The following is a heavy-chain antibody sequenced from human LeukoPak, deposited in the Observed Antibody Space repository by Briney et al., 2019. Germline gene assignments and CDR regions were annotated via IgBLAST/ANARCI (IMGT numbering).Heavy chain of an antibody. Sequence: GGSLRLSRPASGFTDSSNYMSWVRPAPGKGLAWVSVNYSGGSTYYTDSVKGRFTISRDDSKNTLYLQMNSLRAEDTAVYYCARTGGGYCSSTSCYKSYYYYYMDVWGKGTTVTVSS. J-gene: IGHJ6*03. CDR2: NYSGGST. V-gene: IGHV3-53*01. CDR1: GFTDSSNY. CDR3: ARTGGGYCSSTSCYKSYYYYYMDV. D-gene: IGHD2-2*02.